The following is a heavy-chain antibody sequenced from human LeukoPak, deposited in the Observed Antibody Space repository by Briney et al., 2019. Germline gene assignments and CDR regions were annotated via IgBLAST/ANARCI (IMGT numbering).Heavy chain of an antibody. J-gene: IGHJ5*02. CDR2: ISAYNGNT. Sequence: ASVKVSCKASGCIFSNFGVGWVRQAPGQGFEWMGWISAYNGNTNYAQSLQGRVTMTTDTSTSTAYTELRSLRSDDTAVYYCARSGDGNWFDPWGQGTLVTVSS. CDR3: ARSGDGNWFDP. V-gene: IGHV1-18*01. CDR1: GCIFSNFG. D-gene: IGHD3-10*01.